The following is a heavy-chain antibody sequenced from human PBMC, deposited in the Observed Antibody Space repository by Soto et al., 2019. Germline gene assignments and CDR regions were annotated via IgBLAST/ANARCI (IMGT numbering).Heavy chain of an antibody. D-gene: IGHD3-3*01. J-gene: IGHJ3*02. V-gene: IGHV3-33*01. Sequence: GGSLRLSCAASGFTFSSYAMHWVRQAPGKGLEWVAVIWYDGSNKYYADSVKGRFTISRDNSKNTLYLQMNSLRAEDTAVYYWARSSLSAEYYDFWSGYYFGGAFDIWGQGTMVTVSS. CDR3: ARSSLSAEYYDFWSGYYFGGAFDI. CDR1: GFTFSSYA. CDR2: IWYDGSNK.